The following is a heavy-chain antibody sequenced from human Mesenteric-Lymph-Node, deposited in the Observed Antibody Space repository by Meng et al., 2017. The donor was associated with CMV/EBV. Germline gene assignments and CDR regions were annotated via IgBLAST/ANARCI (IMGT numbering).Heavy chain of an antibody. V-gene: IGHV2-26*01. J-gene: IGHJ4*02. CDR2: ISSNDHK. CDR3: ARIWRVDDYDSGGFRAFDY. Sequence: SGPTLVKPTETLTLTGAVSGFSFSDVRMGVSWIRQPPGKALEWLAHISSNDHKFYSLSLKSRLTISKGTSKSQVVLKMTNMDPLDTATYYCARIWRVDDYDSGGFRAFDYWGQGTLVTVSS. D-gene: IGHD3-22*01. CDR1: GFSFSDVRMG.